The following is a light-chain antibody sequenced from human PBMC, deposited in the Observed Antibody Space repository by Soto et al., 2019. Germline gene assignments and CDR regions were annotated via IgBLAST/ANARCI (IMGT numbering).Light chain of an antibody. J-gene: IGKJ1*01. CDR3: QHEHDCRPT. CDR1: QSVSSN. Sequence: EIVMTQSPATLSVSPGERATLSCRASQSVSSNLAWYQQKPGRAPRLLIYGASTRATGMPAMFSGSGAGTELTLTIRSLQSEDLDVYNFQHEHDCRPTFGQGTKVEI. V-gene: IGKV3-15*01. CDR2: GAS.